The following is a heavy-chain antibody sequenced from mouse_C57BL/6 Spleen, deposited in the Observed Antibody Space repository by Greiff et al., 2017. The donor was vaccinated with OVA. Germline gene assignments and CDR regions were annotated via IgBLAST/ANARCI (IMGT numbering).Heavy chain of an antibody. V-gene: IGHV5-17*01. Sequence: EVKLMESGGGLVKPGGSLKLSCAASGFTFSDYGMHWVRQAPEKGLEWVAYISSGSSTIYYADTVKGRFTISRDNAKNTLFLQMTSLRSEDTAMYYCARGHRAMDYWGQGTSVTVSS. CDR3: ARGHRAMDY. D-gene: IGHD2-14*01. CDR2: ISSGSSTI. J-gene: IGHJ4*01. CDR1: GFTFSDYG.